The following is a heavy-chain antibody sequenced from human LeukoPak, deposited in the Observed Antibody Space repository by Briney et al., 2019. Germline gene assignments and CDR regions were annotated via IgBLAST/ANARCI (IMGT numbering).Heavy chain of an antibody. CDR3: AKGTRDYGGLPRWYFDL. D-gene: IGHD4-23*01. CDR1: EFTFSNYA. CDR2: ISGGGGST. J-gene: IGHJ2*01. Sequence: GGSLRLSCAASEFTFSNYAMNWVRQAPGKGLEWVSGISGGGGSTYYADSVKGRFTISRDNSKNSLFLQMFSLRTEDTALYYCAKGTRDYGGLPRWYFDLWGRGTLVTVSS. V-gene: IGHV3-43*02.